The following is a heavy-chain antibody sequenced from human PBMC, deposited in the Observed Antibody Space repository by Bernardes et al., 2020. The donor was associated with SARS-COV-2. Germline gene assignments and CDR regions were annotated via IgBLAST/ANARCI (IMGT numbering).Heavy chain of an antibody. Sequence: SETLSLTCAVSGYSISSGYYWGWIRQPPGRTREGIGSIYRSGQTYYNPSLKSRVTISVDMSKNQLSLKLTSVTAADTAVYYCARIAAAGGNGLDYWGQGTLVTVSS. CDR2: IYRSGQT. J-gene: IGHJ4*02. CDR3: ARIAAAGGNGLDY. CDR1: GYSISSGYY. V-gene: IGHV4-38-2*01. D-gene: IGHD6-13*01.